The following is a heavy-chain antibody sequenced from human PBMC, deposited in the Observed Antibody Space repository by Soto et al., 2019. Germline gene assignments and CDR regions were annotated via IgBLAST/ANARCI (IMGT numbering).Heavy chain of an antibody. D-gene: IGHD6-6*01. CDR3: GRVLAARVSRDFDY. CDR2: INPSGGT. J-gene: IGHJ4*02. Sequence: SETLSLTCAVYGGSFSTDYWSWIRQPPGKGLEWIGEINPSGGTNYNPSLKSRVTISVATSKSQSTMKLSSVTAAATPVYPCGRVLAARVSRDFDYWGQGTLVTVSS. V-gene: IGHV4-34*01. CDR1: GGSFSTDY.